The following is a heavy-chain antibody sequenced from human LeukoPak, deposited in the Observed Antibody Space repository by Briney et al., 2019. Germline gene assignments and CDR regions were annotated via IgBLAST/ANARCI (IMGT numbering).Heavy chain of an antibody. J-gene: IGHJ5*02. Sequence: SQTLSLTCTVSGCYISGSNYYWSRIRQPPGQELEWTGSIYYSGSTYYNPSLKSRVPISADTSKHQFSLKLNSVTAADTAVYYCATMTTSDWFDPWGQGNLVTVSS. D-gene: IGHD4-17*01. CDR1: GCYISGSNYY. V-gene: IGHV4-39*01. CDR2: IYYSGST. CDR3: ATMTTSDWFDP.